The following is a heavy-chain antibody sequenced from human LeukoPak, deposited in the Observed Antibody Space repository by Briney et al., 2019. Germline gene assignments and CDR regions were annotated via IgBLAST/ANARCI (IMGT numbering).Heavy chain of an antibody. V-gene: IGHV1-18*01. D-gene: IGHD3-22*01. CDR3: AREGGYFDAFDI. CDR1: GYTFTSYG. CDR2: ISAYNGDT. J-gene: IGHJ3*02. Sequence: ASVKVSCKASGYTFTSYGINWVRQAPGQGLEWMGRISAYNGDTNYPQKLQGRVIMTTDTSTSTAYMELRSLRSDDTAVYYCAREGGYFDAFDIWGQGTMVTVSS.